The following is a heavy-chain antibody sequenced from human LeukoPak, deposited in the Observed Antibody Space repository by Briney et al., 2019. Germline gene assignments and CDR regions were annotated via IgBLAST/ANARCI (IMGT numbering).Heavy chain of an antibody. V-gene: IGHV4-4*07. J-gene: IGHJ4*02. D-gene: IGHD3-22*01. CDR3: ARGNGSGYYYGYFDY. Sequence: PSETLSLTCTVSGGSIRSYYWNWIRQPAGKGLEWIGRIYTSGSTNYNPSLKSRVTISVDTSKNQFSLKLNSVTAADTAVYYCARGNGSGYYYGYFDYWGQGTLVTVSS. CDR1: GGSIRSYY. CDR2: IYTSGST.